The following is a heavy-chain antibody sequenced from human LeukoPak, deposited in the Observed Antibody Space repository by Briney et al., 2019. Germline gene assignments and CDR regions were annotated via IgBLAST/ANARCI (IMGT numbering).Heavy chain of an antibody. CDR1: GYSINSAFY. J-gene: IGHJ5*02. Sequence: PSETLSLTCTVSGYSINSAFYWGWIRVPPGKGLEWIGSVFHRGTTYYNSSLKSRVNISIDTSKNQFSLKLNSLTAEDTATYYCVRDGYYGSGSPGWFGPWGAGTLGIVSA. CDR3: VRDGYYGSGSPGWFGP. V-gene: IGHV4-38-2*02. CDR2: VFHRGTT. D-gene: IGHD3-10*01.